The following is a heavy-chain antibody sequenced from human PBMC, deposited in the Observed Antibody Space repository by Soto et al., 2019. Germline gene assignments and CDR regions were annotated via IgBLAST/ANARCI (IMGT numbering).Heavy chain of an antibody. D-gene: IGHD3-3*01. CDR1: GGSISSSSYY. V-gene: IGHV4-39*01. J-gene: IGHJ4*02. Sequence: QLQLQESGPGLVKPSETLSLTCTVSGGSISSSSYYWGWIRQPPGKGLEWIGSIYYSGSTYYNPSPKRRVTISVDTSTNQFSLKLSSVTAADTAVYYCARQTPAISISDHWGQGTLVTVSS. CDR2: IYYSGST. CDR3: ARQTPAISISDH.